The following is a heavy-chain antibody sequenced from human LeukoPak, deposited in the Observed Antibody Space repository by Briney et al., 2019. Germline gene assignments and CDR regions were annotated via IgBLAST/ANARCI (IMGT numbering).Heavy chain of an antibody. D-gene: IGHD3-10*01. Sequence: GASVKVSCKASGYTFTGYYMHWVRQAPGQGLEWMGKINPSGGSTTYAQKFQGRVTMTRDTSTSTVYMELSSLRFEDTAVYYCAREGGLLWFGELMPFDYWGQGTLVTVSS. V-gene: IGHV1-46*01. CDR3: AREGGLLWFGELMPFDY. J-gene: IGHJ4*02. CDR1: GYTFTGYY. CDR2: INPSGGST.